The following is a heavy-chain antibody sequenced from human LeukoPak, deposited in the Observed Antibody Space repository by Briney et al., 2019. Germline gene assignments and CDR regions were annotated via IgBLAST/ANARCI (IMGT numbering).Heavy chain of an antibody. J-gene: IGHJ6*02. CDR2: IYPGDSDT. V-gene: IGHV5-51*01. Sequence: GESLKISCKGSGYSFTSYWIGWVRQMPGKGLEWMGIIYPGDSDTRYSPSFQGQGTISADKSISTAYLQWSSLKASDTAMYYCARQRRTGDYYYGMDVWGQGTTVTVSS. D-gene: IGHD1-14*01. CDR1: GYSFTSYW. CDR3: ARQRRTGDYYYGMDV.